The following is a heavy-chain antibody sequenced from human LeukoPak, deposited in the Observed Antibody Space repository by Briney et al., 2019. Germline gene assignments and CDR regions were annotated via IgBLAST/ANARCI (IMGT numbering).Heavy chain of an antibody. D-gene: IGHD2-15*01. CDR1: GYTFTSYY. J-gene: IGHJ3*02. CDR2: INPSGGST. CDR3: ARRGLPRSGSGHDAFDI. V-gene: IGHV1-46*01. Sequence: GASVKVSCKASGYTFTSYYMHWVRQAPGQGLEWMGIINPSGGSTSYAQKFQGRVTMTRDTSTSTVYMELSSLRSEDTAVYYCARRGLPRSGSGHDAFDIWGQGTVVTVSS.